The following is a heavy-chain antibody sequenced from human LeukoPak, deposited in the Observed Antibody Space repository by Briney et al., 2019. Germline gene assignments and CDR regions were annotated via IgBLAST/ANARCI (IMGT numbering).Heavy chain of an antibody. CDR2: IYYSGST. Sequence: PSQTLSLTCTVSGVSISSGGYYWSWIRQHPGKGLEWIGYIYYSGSTYYNPSLKSRVTISVDTSKNQFSLKLSSVTAADTAVYYCARELGAGYYNWFDPWGQGTLVTVSS. V-gene: IGHV4-31*03. CDR1: GVSISSGGYY. D-gene: IGHD6-13*01. CDR3: ARELGAGYYNWFDP. J-gene: IGHJ5*02.